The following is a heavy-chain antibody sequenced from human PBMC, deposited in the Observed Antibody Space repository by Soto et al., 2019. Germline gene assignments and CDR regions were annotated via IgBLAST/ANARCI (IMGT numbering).Heavy chain of an antibody. CDR3: VKGHLFVDP. V-gene: IGHV3-7*01. CDR1: GFPFISYW. J-gene: IGHJ5*02. Sequence: EVHLVESGGDLVQPGGSLRLSCAASGFPFISYWMTWVRRAPGKGLQWLASIKPDGSETYYLDSVRGRFTVSRDNARNAVYLQMTSLGVDDTGLYHCVKGHLFVDPWGQGALAIVTS. CDR2: IKPDGSET. D-gene: IGHD3-10*02.